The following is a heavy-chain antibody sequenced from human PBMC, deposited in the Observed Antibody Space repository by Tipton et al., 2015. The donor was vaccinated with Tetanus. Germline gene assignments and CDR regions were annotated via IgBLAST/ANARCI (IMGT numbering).Heavy chain of an antibody. V-gene: IGHV3-21*01. J-gene: IGHJ4*02. CDR2: ISSSSSYI. Sequence: SLRLSCAASGFTFSSYSMNWVRQAPGKGLEWVSSISSSSSYIYYADSVKGRFTISRDNAKNSLYLQMNSLRAEDTAVYYCARDSDYGDYRSVLPDYWGQGTLVTVSS. D-gene: IGHD4-17*01. CDR3: ARDSDYGDYRSVLPDY. CDR1: GFTFSSYS.